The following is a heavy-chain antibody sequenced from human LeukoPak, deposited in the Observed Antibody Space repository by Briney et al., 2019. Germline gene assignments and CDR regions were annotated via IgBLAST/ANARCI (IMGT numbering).Heavy chain of an antibody. D-gene: IGHD2-2*02. J-gene: IGHJ4*02. CDR1: GGSISSSSYY. Sequence: PSETLSLTCTVSGGSISSSSYYWGWIRQPPGKGLEWIGSIYYSGSTYYNPSLKSRVTISVDTSKNQFSLKLSSVTAADTAVYYCARHSYRTRKHAPFDYWGQGTLVTVSS. V-gene: IGHV4-39*01. CDR2: IYYSGST. CDR3: ARHSYRTRKHAPFDY.